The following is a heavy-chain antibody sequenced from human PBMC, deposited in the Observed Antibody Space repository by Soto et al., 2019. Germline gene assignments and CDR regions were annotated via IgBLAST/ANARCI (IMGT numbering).Heavy chain of an antibody. CDR2: ISYDGSNK. CDR1: GFTFSSYA. D-gene: IGHD3-22*01. V-gene: IGHV3-30-3*01. CDR3: ARDHSDYYDSSGYYYWYFDL. J-gene: IGHJ2*01. Sequence: QVQLVESGGGVVQPGRSLRLSCAASGFTFSSYAMHWVRQAPGKGLEWVAVISYDGSNKYYADSVKGRFTISRDNSKNTLYRQMNSLRAEDTAVYYCARDHSDYYDSSGYYYWYFDLWGRGTLVTVSS.